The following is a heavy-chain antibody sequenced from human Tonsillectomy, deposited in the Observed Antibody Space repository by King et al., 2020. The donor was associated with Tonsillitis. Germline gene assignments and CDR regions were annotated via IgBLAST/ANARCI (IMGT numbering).Heavy chain of an antibody. J-gene: IGHJ4*02. D-gene: IGHD6-6*01. Sequence: VQLQESGPGLAKPSETLSLTCTVSGGSIRSHYWSWIRQPPGKGLEWIGYIYSSGSTNYNPSLKSRVTISVDTSKNQFSLKLSSVTAADTPVYYCARLLPEYSRSAGCFDYWGQGTLVTVSS. V-gene: IGHV4-59*08. CDR3: ARLLPEYSRSAGCFDY. CDR1: GGSIRSHY. CDR2: IYSSGST.